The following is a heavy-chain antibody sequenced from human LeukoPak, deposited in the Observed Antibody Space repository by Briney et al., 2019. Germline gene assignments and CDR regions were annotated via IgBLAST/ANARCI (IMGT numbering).Heavy chain of an antibody. V-gene: IGHV3-21*01. J-gene: IGHJ4*02. CDR3: ARPAPYGSGTFHFDY. D-gene: IGHD3-10*01. Sequence: GRSLRLSCAASGFTFSNYSMNWVRQAPGKGLEWVSSISSSSDYIYYADSVKGRFTISRDNAKNSLYLQMNSLRAEDTAVYYCARPAPYGSGTFHFDYWGQGTLVTVSS. CDR1: GFTFSNYS. CDR2: ISSSSDYI.